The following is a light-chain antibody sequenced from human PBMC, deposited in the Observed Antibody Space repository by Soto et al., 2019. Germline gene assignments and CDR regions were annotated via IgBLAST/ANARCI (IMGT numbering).Light chain of an antibody. CDR1: SSDVGRYNY. V-gene: IGLV2-14*01. CDR3: SSYTISTTFV. J-gene: IGLJ1*01. Sequence: QSVLTQPASVSGSPGQSITISCTGTSSDVGRYNYVSWYQQHPGKAPKLMISDVSIRPSGVSNRFSGSKSGNTASLSISGLQAEDEADYYCSSYTISTTFVFGTGTKVTVL. CDR2: DVS.